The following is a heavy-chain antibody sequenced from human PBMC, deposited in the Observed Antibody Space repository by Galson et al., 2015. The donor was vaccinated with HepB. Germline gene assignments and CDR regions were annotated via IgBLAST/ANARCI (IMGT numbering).Heavy chain of an antibody. CDR2: ISGSGGST. CDR3: AKLTPFDY. V-gene: IGHV3-23*01. J-gene: IGHJ4*02. Sequence: FLRVSCVAYGFTFRSYVLIWVRQAPGEGLEWVSAISGSGGSTYYADSVEGRFSISRDNSKNTLYLQMNSLRAEDTAVYYCAKLTPFDYWGQGTLVTVSS. CDR1: GFTFRSYV. D-gene: IGHD4/OR15-4a*01.